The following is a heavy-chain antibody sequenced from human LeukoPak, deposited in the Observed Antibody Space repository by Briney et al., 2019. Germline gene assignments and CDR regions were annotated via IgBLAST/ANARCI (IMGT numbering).Heavy chain of an antibody. CDR2: IKQDGSEK. CDR3: ATQGGQWLPLPDAFDI. D-gene: IGHD6-19*01. CDR1: GFTFSSYW. J-gene: IGHJ3*02. V-gene: IGHV3-7*01. Sequence: GGSLRLSCAASGFTFSSYWMSWVRQAPGKGLEWVANIKQDGSEKYYVDSVKGRFTISRDNAKNSLYLQMNSLRAEDTAVYYCATQGGQWLPLPDAFDIWGQGTMVTVSS.